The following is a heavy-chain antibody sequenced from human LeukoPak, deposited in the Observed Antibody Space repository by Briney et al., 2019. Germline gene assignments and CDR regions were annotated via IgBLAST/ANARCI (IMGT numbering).Heavy chain of an antibody. CDR3: ARDFDTYYDFWSGIDY. Sequence: GGSLRLSRAASGFTFSSYSMSWVRQAPGKGLEWVSYISSSSTIYYADSVKGRFTISRDNAKNSLYLQMNSLRAEDTAVYYCARDFDTYYDFWSGIDYWGQGTLVTVSS. J-gene: IGHJ4*02. V-gene: IGHV3-48*01. D-gene: IGHD3-3*01. CDR2: ISSSSTI. CDR1: GFTFSSYS.